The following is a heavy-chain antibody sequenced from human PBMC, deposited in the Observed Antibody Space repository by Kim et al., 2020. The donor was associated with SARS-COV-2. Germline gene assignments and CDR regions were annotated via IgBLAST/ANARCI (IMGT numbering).Heavy chain of an antibody. CDR1: GFTFSSYS. CDR3: ARDPGSIFGVVIISSWYYYGMDV. CDR2: ISSSSSYI. Sequence: GGSLRLSCAASGFTFSSYSMNWVRQAPGKGLEWVSSISSSSSYIYYADSVKGRFTISRDNAKNSLYLQMNSLRAEDTAVYYCARDPGSIFGVVIISSWYYYGMDVWGQGTTVTVSS. J-gene: IGHJ6*02. D-gene: IGHD3-3*01. V-gene: IGHV3-21*01.